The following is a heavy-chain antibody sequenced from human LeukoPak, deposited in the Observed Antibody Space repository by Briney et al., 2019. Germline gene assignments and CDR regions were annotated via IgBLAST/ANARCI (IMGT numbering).Heavy chain of an antibody. J-gene: IGHJ4*02. CDR1: GXSISSSSYY. V-gene: IGHV4-39*01. Sequence: SETLSLTCTVSGXSISSSSYYWGWIRQPPGKGLEWIGSIYYSGSTYYNPSLKSRVTISVDTSKNQFSLKLSSVTAADTAVYYCASRGYSSSGGYFDYWGQGTLVTVSS. D-gene: IGHD6-13*01. CDR3: ASRGYSSSGGYFDY. CDR2: IYYSGST.